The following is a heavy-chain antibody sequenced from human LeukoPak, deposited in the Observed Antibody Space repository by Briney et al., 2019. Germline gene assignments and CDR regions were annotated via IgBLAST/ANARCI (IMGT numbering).Heavy chain of an antibody. CDR3: ARDFKSGYADS. CDR2: IYDDGSKE. J-gene: IGHJ4*02. D-gene: IGHD3-3*01. Sequence: GGSLRLSCAAPGFTFSNYGMHWVRQAPGKGLEWVAVIYDDGSKEYFADSVKGRFTISRDNSKNTVVLQMNSLRGEDTAVYYCARDFKSGYADSWGQGTLVTVSS. CDR1: GFTFSNYG. V-gene: IGHV3-33*01.